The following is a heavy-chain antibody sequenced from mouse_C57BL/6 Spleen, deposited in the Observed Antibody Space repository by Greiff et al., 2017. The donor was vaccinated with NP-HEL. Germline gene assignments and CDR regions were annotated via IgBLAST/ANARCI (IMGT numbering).Heavy chain of an antibody. CDR3: ASPQYGSPTGYFDV. J-gene: IGHJ1*03. CDR2: IYPGDGDT. V-gene: IGHV1-82*01. D-gene: IGHD1-1*01. Sequence: QVQLQQSGPELVKPGASVKISCKASGYAFSSSWMNWVKQRPGKGLEWIGRIYPGDGDTNYNGKFKGKATLTADKSSSTAYMQLSSLTSEDSAVYFCASPQYGSPTGYFDVWGTGTTVTVSS. CDR1: GYAFSSSW.